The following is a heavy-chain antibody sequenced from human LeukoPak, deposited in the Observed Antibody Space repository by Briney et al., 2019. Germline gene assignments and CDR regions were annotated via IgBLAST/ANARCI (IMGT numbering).Heavy chain of an antibody. D-gene: IGHD6-13*01. Sequence: GGSLRLSCGASGFSFSDYYMSWVRQAPGKGLEWVSHVSDSGSNTKYADSVKGRFTISRDNAKNSLYLQMNSLRAEDTAVYYCAAAAGYRYDIWGQGTMVTVSS. J-gene: IGHJ3*02. CDR3: AAAAGYRYDI. CDR1: GFSFSDYY. V-gene: IGHV3-11*03. CDR2: VSDSGSNT.